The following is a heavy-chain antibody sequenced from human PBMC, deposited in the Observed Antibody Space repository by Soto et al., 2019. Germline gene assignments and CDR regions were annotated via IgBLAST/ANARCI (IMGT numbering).Heavy chain of an antibody. CDR2: IRQDGSDT. D-gene: IGHD2-21*01. Sequence: GGSLRLSCAASGFTFSSYWMSWVRQAPGKGLEWVANIRQDGSDTNYVHSVKCRFTISRDNAKNSFYLQMNSLRAEDTAVYYCAREGFNFGEFDFWGQGALVTVSS. J-gene: IGHJ4*02. CDR1: GFTFSSYW. CDR3: AREGFNFGEFDF. V-gene: IGHV3-7*05.